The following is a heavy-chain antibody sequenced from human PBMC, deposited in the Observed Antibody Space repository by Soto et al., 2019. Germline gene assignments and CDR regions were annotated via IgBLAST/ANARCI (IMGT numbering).Heavy chain of an antibody. Sequence: GSLSLSGAAAGFSLSNFGMHWVRQAPGKGLEVVTVIWFDGSNEFYADSVKGRFTISRDISKNTLFLQMNSLRAEETAIYYCAKDMDPLIGVVPAATGSFDFWGQGTLVTVSS. J-gene: IGHJ4*02. D-gene: IGHD2-2*01. CDR3: AKDMDPLIGVVPAATGSFDF. CDR2: IWFDGSNE. CDR1: GFSLSNFG. V-gene: IGHV3-33*06.